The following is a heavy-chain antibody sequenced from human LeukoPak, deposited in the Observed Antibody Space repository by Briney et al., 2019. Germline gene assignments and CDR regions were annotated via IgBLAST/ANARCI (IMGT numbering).Heavy chain of an antibody. Sequence: PSETLSLTCAVYGGSFSGYYWSWIRQPPGKGLEWIGEINHSGSTNYNPSLKSRVTISVDTSKNQFSLTLSSVTAADTAVYYCARGSGYARYYYYYYYMDVWGKGTTVTVSS. V-gene: IGHV4-34*01. CDR3: ARGSGYARYYYYYYYMDV. CDR1: GGSFSGYY. CDR2: INHSGST. D-gene: IGHD5-12*01. J-gene: IGHJ6*03.